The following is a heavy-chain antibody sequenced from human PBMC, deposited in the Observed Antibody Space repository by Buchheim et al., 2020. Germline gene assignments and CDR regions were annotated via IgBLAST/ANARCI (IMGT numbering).Heavy chain of an antibody. J-gene: IGHJ2*01. D-gene: IGHD3-22*01. CDR3: AREPLPYYYDSSGYYSDWYFDL. V-gene: IGHV4-30-4*01. CDR1: GGSISSGDYY. Sequence: QVQLQESGPGLVKPSQTLSLTCTVSGGSISSGDYYWSWIRQPPGKGLEWIGYIYYSGSTYYNPSLKSRVTISVDTSTNQVSLKLSSVTAADTAVYYCAREPLPYYYDSSGYYSDWYFDLWGRGTL. CDR2: IYYSGST.